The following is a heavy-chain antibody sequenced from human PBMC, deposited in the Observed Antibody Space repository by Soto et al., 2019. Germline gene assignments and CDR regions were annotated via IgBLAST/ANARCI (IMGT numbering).Heavy chain of an antibody. V-gene: IGHV1-58*02. CDR2: IVVATGRT. CDR1: GFGFSNSG. D-gene: IGHD2-15*01. J-gene: IGHJ6*02. CDR3: SADRPDIGVGWWV. Sequence: QMQLVQSGPEVKKPGTSMRVSCKASGFGFSNSGIQCVRQVPGQGREWLGWIVVATGRTNYAQKFQARVTRTRDMSTETVYVDLSNLRYEDTAVYFWSADRPDIGVGWWVWGQGPTVTVSS.